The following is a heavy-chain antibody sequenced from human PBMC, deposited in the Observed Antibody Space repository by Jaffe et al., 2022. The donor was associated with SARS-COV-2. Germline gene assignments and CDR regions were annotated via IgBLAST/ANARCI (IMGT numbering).Heavy chain of an antibody. D-gene: IGHD2-15*01. CDR1: GGSISSGTYY. CDR3: ARETVRRWPTAFDI. V-gene: IGHV4-61*02. CDR2: IYTTGAT. Sequence: QVQLQESGPGLVKPSQTLSLTCTVSGGSISSGTYYWSWIRQPPGMGLEWIGRIYTTGATSYNPSLKSRVTMSVDTSKNQFSLKLTSATAADTAVYYCARETVRRWPTAFDIWGQGTMVTVSS. J-gene: IGHJ3*02.